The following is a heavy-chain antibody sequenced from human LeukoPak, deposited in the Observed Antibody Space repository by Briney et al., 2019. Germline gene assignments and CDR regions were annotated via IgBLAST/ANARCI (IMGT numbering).Heavy chain of an antibody. Sequence: GPSVKVSCKASGYTFTGYYMHWVRQAPGQGLEWMGWINPNSGGTNYAQKFQGRVTMTRDTSISTAYMELSRLRSDDTAVYYCARETKWIQLWNHWGQGTLVTVSS. CDR2: INPNSGGT. CDR1: GYTFTGYY. V-gene: IGHV1-2*02. CDR3: ARETKWIQLWNH. D-gene: IGHD5-18*01. J-gene: IGHJ5*02.